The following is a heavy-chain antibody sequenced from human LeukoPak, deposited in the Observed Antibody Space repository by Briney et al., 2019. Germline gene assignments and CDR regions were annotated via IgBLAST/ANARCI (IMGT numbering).Heavy chain of an antibody. D-gene: IGHD6-19*01. J-gene: IGHJ4*02. V-gene: IGHV3-23*01. CDR1: GFTFSSYA. CDR2: ISGSGGST. CDR3: AKCLGYSSGWSDY. Sequence: PGGSLRLSCAASGFTFSSYAMSLVRQAPGKGLEWVSAISGSGGSTYYADSVKGRFTISRDNSKNTLYLQMNSLRAEDTAVYYCAKCLGYSSGWSDYWGQGTLVTVSS.